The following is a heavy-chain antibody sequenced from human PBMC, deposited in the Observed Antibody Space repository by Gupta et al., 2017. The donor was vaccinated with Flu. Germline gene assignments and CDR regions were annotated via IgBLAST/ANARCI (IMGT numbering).Heavy chain of an antibody. V-gene: IGHV3-48*03. CDR2: VGASVDTI. CDR3: ATDDNYAYYYLNI. Sequence: EVQLVESGRGSVQPGGSLRLSCAAPGIDFRSYDMNWVRQAPGKGLEWLAYVGASVDTIYYADSVKGRFTVSRDNDKNSLYLQMYNLRAEDTAVYYCATDDNYAYYYLNIWGKGTTVTVSS. CDR1: GIDFRSYD. J-gene: IGHJ6*03.